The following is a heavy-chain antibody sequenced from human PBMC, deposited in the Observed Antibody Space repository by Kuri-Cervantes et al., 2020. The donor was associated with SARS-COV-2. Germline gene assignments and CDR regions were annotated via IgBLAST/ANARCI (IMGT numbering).Heavy chain of an antibody. CDR1: GFTFSSYA. D-gene: IGHD2-2*01. CDR2: ISGSGGST. V-gene: IGHV3-23*01. CDR3: AKEGRVPAARYYYYGMDV. J-gene: IGHJ6*02. Sequence: GESLKISCAASGFTFSSYAMSWVRQAPGKGLEWVSAISGSGGSTYYADSVEGRFTISRDNSKNTLYLQMNSLRAEDTAVYYCAKEGRVPAARYYYYGMDVWGQGTTVTVSS.